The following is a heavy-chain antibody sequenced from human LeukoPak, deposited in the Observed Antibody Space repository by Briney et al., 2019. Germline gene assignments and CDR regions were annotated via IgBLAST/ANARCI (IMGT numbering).Heavy chain of an antibody. CDR1: GYQFKRFG. Sequence: GASVTXSCKVSGYQFKRFGISWLRQAPGQGLEWMGWIIVREGNTKYARGLQGRVTMTADTSTNTAYMDLRSLRSDDTAVYYCARDRYYGLGTHPEGGSLDVWGQGTTVIVSS. D-gene: IGHD3-10*01. J-gene: IGHJ6*02. CDR2: IIVREGNT. V-gene: IGHV1-18*01. CDR3: ARDRYYGLGTHPEGGSLDV.